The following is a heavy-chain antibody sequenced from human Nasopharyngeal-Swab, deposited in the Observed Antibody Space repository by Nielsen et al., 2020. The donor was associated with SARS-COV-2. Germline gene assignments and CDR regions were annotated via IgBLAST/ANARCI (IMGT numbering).Heavy chain of an antibody. J-gene: IGHJ6*02. CDR1: GFTFSDYY. D-gene: IGHD3-10*01. Sequence: GESLKISCAASGFTFSDYYMSWIRQAPGKGLEWVSYISSSSSYTNYADSVKGRFTISRDNAKNSLYLQMNSLRAEDTAVYYCARFEGITMVRGAVDVWGQGTTVSVSS. CDR3: ARFEGITMVRGAVDV. CDR2: ISSSSSYT. V-gene: IGHV3-11*03.